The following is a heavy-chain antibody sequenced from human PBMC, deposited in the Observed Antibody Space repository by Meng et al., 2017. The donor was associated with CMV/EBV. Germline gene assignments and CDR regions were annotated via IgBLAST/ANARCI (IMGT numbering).Heavy chain of an antibody. CDR2: INPNSGGT. Sequence: ASVKVSCKASGYTFTGHYMHWVRQAPGQGLEWMGWINPNSGGTNYAQKFQGRVTMTRDTSMSTAYMELSRLRSDGTAVYYCARVQYSSTNCYINWFDPWGQGTLVTVSS. D-gene: IGHD2-2*02. J-gene: IGHJ5*02. CDR3: ARVQYSSTNCYINWFDP. CDR1: GYTFTGHY. V-gene: IGHV1-2*02.